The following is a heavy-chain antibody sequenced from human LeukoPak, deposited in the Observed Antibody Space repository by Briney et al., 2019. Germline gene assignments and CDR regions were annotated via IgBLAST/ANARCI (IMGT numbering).Heavy chain of an antibody. Sequence: GGSLRLSCAASGFTFSSTWMHWFRQGAGKGLVWVSRITSDGRTTIYAGSVKGRFSISRDNAKNTLYLQMNSLRAEDTAVYYCARDRYYVPDYWGQGTLVTVSS. CDR2: ITSDGRTT. CDR3: ARDRYYVPDY. CDR1: GFTFSSTW. V-gene: IGHV3-74*01. J-gene: IGHJ4*02. D-gene: IGHD3-10*02.